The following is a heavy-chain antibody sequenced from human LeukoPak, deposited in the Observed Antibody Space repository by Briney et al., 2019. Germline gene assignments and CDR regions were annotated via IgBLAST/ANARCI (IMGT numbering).Heavy chain of an antibody. CDR2: VSGSGSNT. CDR1: GFTFSSHA. CDR3: AKDSRGYFRPVDY. J-gene: IGHJ4*02. D-gene: IGHD2-2*03. V-gene: IGHV3-23*01. Sequence: GGSLRLSCAASGFTFSSHAMNWVRRAPGKGLEWVSTVSGSGSNTYYADSVQGRFTISRDNSKDTLYLQMNSLRAEDTAVYYCAKDSRGYFRPVDYWGQGTLVTVSS.